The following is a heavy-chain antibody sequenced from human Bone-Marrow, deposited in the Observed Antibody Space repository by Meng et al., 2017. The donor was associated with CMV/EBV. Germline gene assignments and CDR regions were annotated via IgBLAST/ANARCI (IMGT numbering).Heavy chain of an antibody. J-gene: IGHJ6*02. CDR1: GFTFSDYY. CDR3: ARAASDSSGWYLGYYYYYGMDV. D-gene: IGHD6-19*01. V-gene: IGHV3-11*06. CDR2: ISSSSSYI. Sequence: GGSLRLSCAASGFTFSDYYTSWIRQAPGKGLEWVSSISSSSSYIYYADSVKGRFTISRDNAKNSLYLQMNSLRAEDTAVYYCARAASDSSGWYLGYYYYYGMDVWGQGTTVTVSS.